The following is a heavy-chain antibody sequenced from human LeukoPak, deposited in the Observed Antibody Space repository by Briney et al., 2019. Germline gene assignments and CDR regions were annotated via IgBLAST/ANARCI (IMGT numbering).Heavy chain of an antibody. CDR3: GRDLGGRSGY. V-gene: IGHV3-74*01. J-gene: IGHJ4*02. Sequence: GGSLRLSCAVSGFTFRTYWMHWVRQVPGEGLVWVSRINEDGSITNYADSAKGRFSISRDNAKNTLYLQMNSLRAEDTAVYYCGRDLGGRSGYWGQGTLVTVSS. D-gene: IGHD1-26*01. CDR1: GFTFRTYW. CDR2: INEDGSIT.